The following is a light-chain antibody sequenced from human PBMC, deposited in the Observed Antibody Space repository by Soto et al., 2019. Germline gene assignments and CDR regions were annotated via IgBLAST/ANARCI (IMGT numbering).Light chain of an antibody. V-gene: IGKV3-20*01. CDR2: VAS. Sequence: EIVLTQSPGTLSLSPGERATLSCRASQSVSNNHLAWYQRKPGQAPRLLIYVASYRATDIPYRFSGSGSGTDFTLTIARLEAEDFAVYICHQYGSTPPTFGLGTKVEI. CDR1: QSVSNNH. J-gene: IGKJ1*01. CDR3: HQYGSTPPT.